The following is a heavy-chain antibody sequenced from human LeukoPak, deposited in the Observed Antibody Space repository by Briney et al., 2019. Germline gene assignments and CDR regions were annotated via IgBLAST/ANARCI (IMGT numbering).Heavy chain of an antibody. CDR3: AKDMGDYYDSSGLTYAFDI. J-gene: IGHJ3*02. V-gene: IGHV3-9*03. CDR2: ISWNGGSI. CDR1: GFTFDDYA. Sequence: GRSLRLSCAASGFTFDDYAMHWVRQAPGKGLEWVSGISWNGGSIVYADSVKGRFTISRDNAKNSLYLQMNSLRAEDMALYYCAKDMGDYYDSSGLTYAFDIWGQGTMVTVSS. D-gene: IGHD3-22*01.